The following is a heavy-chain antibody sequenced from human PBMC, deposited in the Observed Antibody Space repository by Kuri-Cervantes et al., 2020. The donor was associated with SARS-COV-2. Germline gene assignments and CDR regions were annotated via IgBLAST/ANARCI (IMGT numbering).Heavy chain of an antibody. CDR2: ISYDGNND. CDR3: ARVLRGYSGYELFDY. Sequence: GESLKISCAASGFTFSSYAMHWVRQAPGKGLEWVAIISYDGNNDYYADSVKGRFTISRDNSKNTLYLQMNSLRAEDTAVYYCARVLRGYSGYELFDYWGRGTLVTVSS. V-gene: IGHV3-30-3*01. D-gene: IGHD5-12*01. J-gene: IGHJ4*02. CDR1: GFTFSSYA.